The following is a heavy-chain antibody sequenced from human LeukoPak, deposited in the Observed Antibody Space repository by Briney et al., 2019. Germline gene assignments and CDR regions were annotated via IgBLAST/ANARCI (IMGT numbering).Heavy chain of an antibody. D-gene: IGHD2-8*01. V-gene: IGHV3-30*14. CDR3: VNNVLLGAPATMES. Sequence: GRSLRLSCAACGLTFNSFAMLWLPQAPGKGLEGVAVISSGGNNKYYADYVKGRFTISRDISKNTLYLQMSSLRPEDTAVYYCVNNVLLGAPATMESCGEGALGTVSS. CDR2: ISSGGNNK. J-gene: IGHJ5*02. CDR1: GLTFNSFA.